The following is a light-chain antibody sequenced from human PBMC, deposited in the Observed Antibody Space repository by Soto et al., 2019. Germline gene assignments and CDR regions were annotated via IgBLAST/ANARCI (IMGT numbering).Light chain of an antibody. CDR2: DAA. J-gene: IGKJ3*01. CDR3: QQASSAPGT. CDR1: QDINTY. Sequence: DIQVTQSPYSLSAAVGERVTIACRARQDINTYLNWYQQKPGEAPKLLMYDAASLQSVVPSRFSGSGSRTDFTLTITSLQPEDFATYYCQQASSAPGTFGPGTKVDIK. V-gene: IGKV1-39*01.